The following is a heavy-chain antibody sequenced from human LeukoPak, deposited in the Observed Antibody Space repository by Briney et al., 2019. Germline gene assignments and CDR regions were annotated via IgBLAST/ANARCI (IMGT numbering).Heavy chain of an antibody. CDR3: ARASGKGSGSGY. CDR1: GFTFSDYY. V-gene: IGHV3-66*01. J-gene: IGHJ4*02. Sequence: GGSLRLSCAASGFTFSDYYMSWVRQAPGKGLEWVSVIYSDGSTYYADSVKGRFTISRDNSKNTLYFQMNSPRAEDTAVYYCARASGKGSGSGYWGQGTLVTVSS. D-gene: IGHD6-19*01. CDR2: IYSDGST.